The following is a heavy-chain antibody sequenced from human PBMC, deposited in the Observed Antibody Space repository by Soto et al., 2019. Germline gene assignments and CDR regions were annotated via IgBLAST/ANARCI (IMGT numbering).Heavy chain of an antibody. Sequence: QVQLVQSGAEVKEPGDSVRVSCEASGYTFTAYYIHWVRQAPGQGLEWMGWINPKFGDTTYAQDLQGRVSMTRDKSISTVYMDLSSLTSDDTAIYYCARNMDYYYGRGSGNGHGVWGQGTTVTVFS. CDR1: GYTFTAYY. CDR3: ARNMDYYYGRGSGNGHGV. J-gene: IGHJ6*02. V-gene: IGHV1-2*02. CDR2: INPKFGDT. D-gene: IGHD3-10*02.